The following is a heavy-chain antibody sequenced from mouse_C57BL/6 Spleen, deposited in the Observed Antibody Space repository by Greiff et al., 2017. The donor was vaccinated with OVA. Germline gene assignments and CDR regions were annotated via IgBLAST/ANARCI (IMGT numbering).Heavy chain of an antibody. Sequence: QVQLQQPGTDLVKPGASVKLSCKASGYTFTSYWMHWVKQRPGQGLEWIGNINPSNGGPTYTEKFKIKATLTVDKSSSTAYMQLSSLTSEDPAVYYCARENGNLYAMDYWGQGTSVTVAS. J-gene: IGHJ4*01. V-gene: IGHV1-53*01. D-gene: IGHD2-1*01. CDR1: GYTFTSYW. CDR3: ARENGNLYAMDY. CDR2: INPSNGGP.